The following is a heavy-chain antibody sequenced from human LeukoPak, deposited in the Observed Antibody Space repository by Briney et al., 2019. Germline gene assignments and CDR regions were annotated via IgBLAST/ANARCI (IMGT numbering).Heavy chain of an antibody. CDR1: GGSISIYH. D-gene: IGHD6-13*01. CDR2: IYYSGST. V-gene: IGHV4-59*01. CDR3: ALGSSSWYGYFQH. J-gene: IGHJ1*01. Sequence: SETLSLTCNVSGGSISIYHWSWIRQPPGKGLEWIGYIYYSGSTNYNPSLKSRVTISVDTSKNQFSLKLSSVTAADTAVYYCALGSSSWYGYFQHWGQGTLVTVSS.